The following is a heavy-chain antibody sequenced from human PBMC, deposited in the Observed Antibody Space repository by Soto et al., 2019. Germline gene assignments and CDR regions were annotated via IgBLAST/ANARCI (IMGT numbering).Heavy chain of an antibody. J-gene: IGHJ4*02. CDR3: ARDGKELPTPKSFDY. CDR2: ISSSSSYI. Sequence: NPGGSLRLSCAASGFTISSYSMNWVRQAPGKGLEWVSSISSSSSYIYYADSVKGRFTISRDNAKNSLYLQMNSLRAEDTAVYYCARDGKELPTPKSFDYWGQGTLVTVSS. CDR1: GFTISSYS. V-gene: IGHV3-21*01. D-gene: IGHD1-26*01.